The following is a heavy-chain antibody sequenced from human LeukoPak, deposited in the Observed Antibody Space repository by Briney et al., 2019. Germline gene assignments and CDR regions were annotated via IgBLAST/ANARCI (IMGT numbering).Heavy chain of an antibody. Sequence: GGSLRLSCAASGCTFSNYIRNWVRQAPGKGLEWVSSISSSGIYIYYADSVKGRFTISRDNAKNSLYLQMNSLSAEDTAVFYCARAGNFAFDIWGQGTMVTVFS. V-gene: IGHV3-21*01. J-gene: IGHJ3*02. D-gene: IGHD3-10*01. CDR3: ARAGNFAFDI. CDR2: ISSSGIYI. CDR1: GCTFSNYI.